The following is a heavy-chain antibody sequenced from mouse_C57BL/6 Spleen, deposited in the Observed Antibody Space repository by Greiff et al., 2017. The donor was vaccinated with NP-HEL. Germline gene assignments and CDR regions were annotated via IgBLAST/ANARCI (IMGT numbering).Heavy chain of an antibody. CDR1: GYTFTSYW. V-gene: IGHV1-59*01. Sequence: QVQLQQPGAELVRPGTSVKLSCKASGYTFTSYWMHWVKQRPGQGLEWIGVIDPSDSYTNYNQKFKGKATLTVDTSSSTAYMQLSSLTSEDSAVYYCASGLYYFDYWGQGTTRTVSS. CDR3: ASGLYYFDY. J-gene: IGHJ2*01. CDR2: IDPSDSYT.